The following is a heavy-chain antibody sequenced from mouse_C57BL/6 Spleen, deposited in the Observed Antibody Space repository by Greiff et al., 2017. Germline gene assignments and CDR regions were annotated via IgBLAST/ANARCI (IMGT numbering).Heavy chain of an antibody. Sequence: EVQLQQSGAELVKPGASVKLSCTASGFNIKDYYMHWVKQRTEQGLEWIGRIDPEDGETKYAPKFQRKATITADTSSNTAYLQLSSLTSEDTAVYYCARSGIYYGYLHFDYWGQGTTLTVSS. J-gene: IGHJ2*01. CDR2: IDPEDGET. CDR3: ARSGIYYGYLHFDY. D-gene: IGHD2-2*01. CDR1: GFNIKDYY. V-gene: IGHV14-2*01.